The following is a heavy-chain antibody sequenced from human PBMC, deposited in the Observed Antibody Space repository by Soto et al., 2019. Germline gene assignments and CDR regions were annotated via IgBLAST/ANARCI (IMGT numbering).Heavy chain of an antibody. Sequence: PGGSLRLSCAASGFTVSSNYMSWVRQAPGKGLEWVSVIYSGGTIYYADSVKGRFTISRDNAKNSLYLQMNSLRAEDTAVYYCALYKGYYGMDVWGQGTTVTVSS. J-gene: IGHJ6*02. D-gene: IGHD1-1*01. CDR2: IYSGGTI. V-gene: IGHV3-66*01. CDR3: ALYKGYYGMDV. CDR1: GFTVSSNY.